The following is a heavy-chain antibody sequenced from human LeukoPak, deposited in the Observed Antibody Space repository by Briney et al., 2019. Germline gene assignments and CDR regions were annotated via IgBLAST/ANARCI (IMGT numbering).Heavy chain of an antibody. CDR3: ATRLPDGYSLE. Sequence: PGGSLRLSCAASGFTVSSNYMTWVRQAPGKGLEWVSVIYSGGTTYYADSVKGRFTISRDSSKNTLYLQMNSLRVEDTAVYFCATRLPDGYSLEWGQGTLVTVSS. J-gene: IGHJ4*02. D-gene: IGHD5-24*01. V-gene: IGHV3-53*01. CDR1: GFTVSSNY. CDR2: IYSGGTT.